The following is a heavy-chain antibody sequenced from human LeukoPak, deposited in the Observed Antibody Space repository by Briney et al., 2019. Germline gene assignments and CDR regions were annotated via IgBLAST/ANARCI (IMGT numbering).Heavy chain of an antibody. Sequence: SETLSLTCTVSGGSISSSSYYWGWIRQPPGKGLEWIGSIYYSGSTYYNPSLKSRVTISVDTSKNQFSLKLSSVTAADTAVYYCARVLGGLRWDFDYWGQGTLVTVSS. CDR3: ARVLGGLRWDFDY. V-gene: IGHV4-39*07. CDR2: IYYSGST. J-gene: IGHJ4*02. D-gene: IGHD3-10*01. CDR1: GGSISSSSYY.